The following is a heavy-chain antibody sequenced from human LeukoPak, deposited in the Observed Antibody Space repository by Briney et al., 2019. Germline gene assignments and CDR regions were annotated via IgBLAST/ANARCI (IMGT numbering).Heavy chain of an antibody. CDR1: DGSISSYD. CDR2: IYTSGSP. CDR3: ARLTSSWYQDWYFDL. Sequence: SETLSLTCTVSDGSISSYDWSWIRQPAGKGLEWIGRIYTSGSPTYNPSLKSRVTMSLGTSKKQFSLKLTSVTAAGTAVYYCARLTSSWYQDWYFDLWGRGTLVTVSS. V-gene: IGHV4-4*07. D-gene: IGHD6-13*01. J-gene: IGHJ2*01.